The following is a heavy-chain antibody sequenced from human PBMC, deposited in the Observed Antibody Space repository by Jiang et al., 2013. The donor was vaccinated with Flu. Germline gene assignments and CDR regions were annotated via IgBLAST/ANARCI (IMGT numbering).Heavy chain of an antibody. D-gene: IGHD4-17*01. J-gene: IGHJ6*02. CDR1: GYTFTSYY. CDR3: ARGPTVTPYYYYGMDV. V-gene: IGHV1-46*01. Sequence: GAEVKKPGASVKVSCKASGYTFTSYYMHWVRQAPGQGLEWMGIINPSGGSTSYAQKFQGRVTMTRDTSTSTVYMELSSLRSEDTAVYYCARGPTVTPYYYYGMDVWGQGTTVTVSS. CDR2: INPSGGST.